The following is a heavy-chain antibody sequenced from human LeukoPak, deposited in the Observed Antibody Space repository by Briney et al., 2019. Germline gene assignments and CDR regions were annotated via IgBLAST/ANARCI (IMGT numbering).Heavy chain of an antibody. Sequence: SVKVPCKASGDTFSATAISWARQAPGQGLEWMGGIIPSWGTTNYAEQFQGRVTITADASTTAAYMELSSLTFEDTAVYYCARGVRRETSEFDSWGQGTLVIVSS. CDR1: GDTFSATA. J-gene: IGHJ4*02. V-gene: IGHV1-69*13. D-gene: IGHD3-10*02. CDR2: IIPSWGTT. CDR3: ARGVRRETSEFDS.